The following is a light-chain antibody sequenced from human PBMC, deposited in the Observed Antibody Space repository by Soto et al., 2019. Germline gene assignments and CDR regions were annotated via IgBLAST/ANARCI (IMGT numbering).Light chain of an antibody. V-gene: IGKV1D-12*01. Sequence: DLQMTQSPSSVSASVGDRIIITCRASQYISTWLAWYQQKPGEAPKLLIFAASRLHGGVPSRFSGSGSGTDFTLTINILQPEDFATYYCRQADSFPLTFGGGTKVEVK. CDR2: AAS. CDR1: QYISTW. J-gene: IGKJ4*01. CDR3: RQADSFPLT.